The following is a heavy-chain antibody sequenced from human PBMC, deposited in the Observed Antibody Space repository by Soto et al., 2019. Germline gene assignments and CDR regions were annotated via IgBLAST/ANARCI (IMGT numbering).Heavy chain of an antibody. CDR3: ARATTYYYDSSGYYSLYYGMDV. D-gene: IGHD3-22*01. J-gene: IGHJ6*02. Sequence: GASVKVSCKASGYTFTGYYMHWVRQAPGQGLEWMGWINPNSGGTNYAQKFQGWVTMTRDTSISTAYMELSRLRSDDTAVYYCARATTYYYDSSGYYSLYYGMDVWAQRTTVTVSS. CDR2: INPNSGGT. CDR1: GYTFTGYY. V-gene: IGHV1-2*04.